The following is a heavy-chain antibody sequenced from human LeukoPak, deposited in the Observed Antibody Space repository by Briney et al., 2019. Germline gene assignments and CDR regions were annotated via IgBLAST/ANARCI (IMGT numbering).Heavy chain of an antibody. J-gene: IGHJ1*01. CDR3: ARHESGEYFQH. V-gene: IGHV4-59*08. CDR2: IYYSGST. CDR1: GGSISSYY. Sequence: SETLSLTWTVPGGSISSYYWSWIRQPPGKGLEWIGYIYYSGSTNYNPSLKSRVTISVDTSKNQFSLKLSSVTAADTAVYCCARHESGEYFQHWGQGTLVTVSS.